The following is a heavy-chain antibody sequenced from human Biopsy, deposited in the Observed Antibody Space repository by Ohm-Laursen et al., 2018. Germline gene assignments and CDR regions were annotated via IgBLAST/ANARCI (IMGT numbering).Heavy chain of an antibody. D-gene: IGHD1-26*01. V-gene: IGHV3-20*04. J-gene: IGHJ4*02. CDR2: TNWSGRTT. Sequence: SLRLSCAASGFSFDDYGMSWVRHTPGRGLEWACDTNWSGRTTRYRDSVKGRFTISRDNAKNSLYLHMNSLRVEDTALYYCAKSGSGSYHYFDYWGQGTRVTVSS. CDR3: AKSGSGSYHYFDY. CDR1: GFSFDDYG.